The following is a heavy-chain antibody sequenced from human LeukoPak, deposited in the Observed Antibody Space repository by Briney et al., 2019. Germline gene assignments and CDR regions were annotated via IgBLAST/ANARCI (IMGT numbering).Heavy chain of an antibody. V-gene: IGHV4-39*07. J-gene: IGHJ4*02. CDR3: ARAVYYYDSSGYFNFDY. CDR1: GGSISSSSYY. D-gene: IGHD3-22*01. CDR2: IYYSGST. Sequence: SETLSLTCTVSGGSISSSSYYWGWIRQPPGKGLEWIGSIYYSGSTYYNPSLKSRVTISVDTSKNQFSLKLSSVTAADTAVYYCARAVYYYDSSGYFNFDYWGQGTLVTVSS.